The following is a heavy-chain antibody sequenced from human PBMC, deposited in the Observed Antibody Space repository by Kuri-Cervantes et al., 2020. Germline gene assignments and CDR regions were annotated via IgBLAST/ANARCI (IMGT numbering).Heavy chain of an antibody. CDR2: ISSSGSTI. CDR1: GFTFSSYW. CDR3: ARDRLYYYDSSGRGTRYFDI. J-gene: IGHJ3*02. D-gene: IGHD3-22*01. Sequence: GGSLRLSCAASGFTFSSYWMSWVRQAPGKGLEWLSYISSSGSTIYYADSVKGRFTISRDNAKNSLYLQMNSLRAEDTAVYYCARDRLYYYDSSGRGTRYFDIWGQGTMVTVSS. V-gene: IGHV3-48*04.